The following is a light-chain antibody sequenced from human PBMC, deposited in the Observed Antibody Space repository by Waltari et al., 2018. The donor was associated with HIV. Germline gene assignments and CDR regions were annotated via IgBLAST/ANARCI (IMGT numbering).Light chain of an antibody. CDR2: KAS. CDR3: QQYDQYWVIT. CDR1: QNVNRW. Sequence: IQITQSPSTLSASVGDRVTITCRAIQNVNRWLACYQEKPGKAPKLLIYKASTLERGVPSRFSGSGAETEVTLTISCLQPDDIATEYCQQYDQYWVITFGGGTQVEIK. J-gene: IGKJ4*01. V-gene: IGKV1-5*03.